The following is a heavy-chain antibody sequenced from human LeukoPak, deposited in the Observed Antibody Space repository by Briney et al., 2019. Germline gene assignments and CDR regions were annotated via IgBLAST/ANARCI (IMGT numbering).Heavy chain of an antibody. V-gene: IGHV4-59*01. CDR2: IYYSGST. CDR3: ARDKDYFDSGGAFDI. CDR1: GRSISSYY. J-gene: IGHJ3*02. D-gene: IGHD3-22*01. Sequence: PSQTLSLTCTVSGRSISSYYWSWIRQPPGKGLEWIGYIYYSGSTNYNTSLKSRVTMSVDTSKNQFSPKLSSVTAADTAVYYCARDKDYFDSGGAFDIWGQGTMVTVSS.